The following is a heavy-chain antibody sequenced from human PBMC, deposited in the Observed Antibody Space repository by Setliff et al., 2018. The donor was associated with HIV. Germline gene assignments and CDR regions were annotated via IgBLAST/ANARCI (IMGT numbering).Heavy chain of an antibody. CDR2: IKEDGSDI. CDR3: VRDGARLDY. J-gene: IGHJ4*02. CDR1: GFSLSNYW. D-gene: IGHD2-21*01. V-gene: IGHV3-7*01. Sequence: PGGSLSLSCVGTGFSLSNYWMGWVRQAPGKGLEWVANIKEDGSDIYYVDSVKGRFTISRDNARNSLFLQMNSLRGDDTAVYYCVRDGARLDYWGQGTQVTVSS.